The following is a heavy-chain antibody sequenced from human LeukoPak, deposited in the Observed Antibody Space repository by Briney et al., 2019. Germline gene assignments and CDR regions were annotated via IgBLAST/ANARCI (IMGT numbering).Heavy chain of an antibody. J-gene: IGHJ4*02. V-gene: IGHV3-23*01. CDR3: AKGSLGSWYPDY. CDR2: FGRSGSDT. CDR1: GFTVSSNY. Sequence: PGGSLRLSCAASGFTVSSNYMSWVRQAPGKGLEWVSTFGRSGSDTYYSDSVKGRFTIFRDNSMNTLYLQMNSLRDEDTAVYYCAKGSLGSWYPDYWGQGTLVTVSS. D-gene: IGHD6-13*01.